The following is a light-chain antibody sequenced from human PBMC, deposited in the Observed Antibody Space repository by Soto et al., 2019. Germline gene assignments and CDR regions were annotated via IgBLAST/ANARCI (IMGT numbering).Light chain of an antibody. V-gene: IGKV3-15*01. CDR3: QQYKNWPWT. CDR2: GAS. Sequence: EIVLTQSPGTLSLSPGERATLSCMASQSVSSNFAWYQQKPGQAPRLLIYGASTRATGIPARFSGSGSGTEFTLTISSLQSEDFAVYYCQQYKNWPWTFGQGTKVDIK. J-gene: IGKJ1*01. CDR1: QSVSSN.